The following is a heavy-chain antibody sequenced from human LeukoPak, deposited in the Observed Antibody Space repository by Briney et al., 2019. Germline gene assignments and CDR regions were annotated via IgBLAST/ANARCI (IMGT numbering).Heavy chain of an antibody. CDR1: GFTFRSFS. CDR3: AKDVRSDYFDY. Sequence: PGGSLRLSCAASGFTFRSFSMNWVRQAPGKGLEWVSAISSSGRYMYYADSVKGRFTISRDNANNSLYLQMDSLRAEDTAVYYCAKDVRSDYFDYWGQGTLVTVPS. J-gene: IGHJ4*02. CDR2: ISSSGRYM. V-gene: IGHV3-21*01.